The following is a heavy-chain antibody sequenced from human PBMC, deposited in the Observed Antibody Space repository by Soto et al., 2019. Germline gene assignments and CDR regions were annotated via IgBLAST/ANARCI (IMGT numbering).Heavy chain of an antibody. CDR3: ARGSVAGYKAPEEYAFDI. Sequence: GGSLRLSCAASGFTFSSYGMHWVSQAPGKGLEWVAVIWYDGSNKYYADSVKGRFTISRDNSKNTLYLQMNSLRAEDTAVYYCARGSVAGYKAPEEYAFDIWGQGTMVTVSS. D-gene: IGHD6-19*01. V-gene: IGHV3-33*01. J-gene: IGHJ3*02. CDR1: GFTFSSYG. CDR2: IWYDGSNK.